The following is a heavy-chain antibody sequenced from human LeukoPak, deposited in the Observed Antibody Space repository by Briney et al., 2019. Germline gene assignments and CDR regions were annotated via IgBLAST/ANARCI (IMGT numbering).Heavy chain of an antibody. D-gene: IGHD5-24*01. J-gene: IGHJ6*02. Sequence: GRSLRHSCAASGFTFDDYAMHWVRQAPGKGLEWVSGISWNSGSIGYADSVKGRFTISRDNAKNSLYLQMNSLRAEDTALYYCAKDSTPRDGYDYYYYYGMDVWGQGTTVTVSS. CDR3: AKDSTPRDGYDYYYYYGMDV. CDR1: GFTFDDYA. CDR2: ISWNSGSI. V-gene: IGHV3-9*01.